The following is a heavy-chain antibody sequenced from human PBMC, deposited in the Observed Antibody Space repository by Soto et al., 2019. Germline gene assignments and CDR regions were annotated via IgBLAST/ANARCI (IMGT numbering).Heavy chain of an antibody. Sequence: QVQLVQSGAEVKKPGASVKVSCKASGYPLTRHYMHWVRQAPGQGLAWMGWINPNSGGTNYAQKFQGWVTMTRDTSISTAYMELSRLRSDDTAVYYCATLGNWNDGSVDYWGQGTLVTVSS. CDR3: ATLGNWNDGSVDY. CDR2: INPNSGGT. CDR1: GYPLTRHY. D-gene: IGHD1-1*01. V-gene: IGHV1-2*04. J-gene: IGHJ4*02.